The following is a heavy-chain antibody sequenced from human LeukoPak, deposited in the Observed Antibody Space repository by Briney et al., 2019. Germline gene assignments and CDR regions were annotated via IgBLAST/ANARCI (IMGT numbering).Heavy chain of an antibody. J-gene: IGHJ4*02. D-gene: IGHD3-3*01. CDR3: ARDNSPHDFWSGYYFDY. CDR1: GYTFTSYD. CDR2: INPNSGGT. Sequence: ASVKVSCKASGYTFTSYDINWVRQATGQGLEWMGWINPNSGGTNYAQKFQGRVTMTRDTSISTAYMELSRLRSDDTAVYYCARDNSPHDFWSGYYFDYWGQGTLVTVSS. V-gene: IGHV1-2*02.